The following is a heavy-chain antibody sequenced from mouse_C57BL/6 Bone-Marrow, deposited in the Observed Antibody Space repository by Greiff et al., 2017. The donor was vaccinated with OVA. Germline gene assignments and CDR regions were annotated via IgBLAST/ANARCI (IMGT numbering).Heavy chain of an antibody. D-gene: IGHD2-1*01. Sequence: DVHLVESGAELVRPGASVKLSGTASGFNIKDDYMHWVKQRPEQGLEWIGWIDPENGDTEYASKFQGKATITADTSSNTAYLQLSSLTSEDTAVYYCTSYGNFDYWGQGTTLTVSS. CDR1: GFNIKDDY. CDR2: IDPENGDT. V-gene: IGHV14-4*01. CDR3: TSYGNFDY. J-gene: IGHJ2*01.